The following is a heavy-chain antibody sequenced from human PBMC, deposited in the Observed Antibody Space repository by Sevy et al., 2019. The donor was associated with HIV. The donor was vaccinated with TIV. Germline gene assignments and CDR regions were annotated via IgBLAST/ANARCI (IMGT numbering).Heavy chain of an antibody. Sequence: GGSLRLSCAASGFTFSSYAMHWVRQAPGKGLEWVAVISYDGNNKYYADSVKGRFTISRDNSKNTLYLQMNSLRAEDTAVYYCARPRGEGYFDYWGQGTLVTVSS. CDR2: ISYDGNNK. CDR1: GFTFSSYA. J-gene: IGHJ4*02. D-gene: IGHD3-10*01. V-gene: IGHV3-30-3*01. CDR3: ARPRGEGYFDY.